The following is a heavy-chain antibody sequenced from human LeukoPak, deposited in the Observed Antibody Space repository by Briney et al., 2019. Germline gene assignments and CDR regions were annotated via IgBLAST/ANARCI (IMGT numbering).Heavy chain of an antibody. V-gene: IGHV3-21*01. CDR3: ARACGGDCGNDAFDI. D-gene: IGHD2-21*02. Sequence: AGGSLRLSCAASGFTFSSYIMNWVRQAPGEGLGWVSSISSSSSYIYYADSVKGRFTISRDNAKNSVYLQMNSLRGEDTAVYSCARACGGDCGNDAFDIWGQGTMVTVSS. J-gene: IGHJ3*02. CDR2: ISSSSSYI. CDR1: GFTFSSYI.